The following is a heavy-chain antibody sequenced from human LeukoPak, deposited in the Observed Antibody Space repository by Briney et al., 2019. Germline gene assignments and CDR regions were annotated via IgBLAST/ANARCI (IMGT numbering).Heavy chain of an antibody. CDR2: ISSSSSTI. J-gene: IGHJ6*03. CDR3: ARDPEGYSYGYPAIDMDV. CDR1: GFTFSSYS. Sequence: GGSLRLSCAASGFTFSSYSMNWVRQAPGKGLEWVSYISSSSSTIYYADSVKGRFTISRDNAKNSLYLQMNSLRAEDTAVYYCARDPEGYSYGYPAIDMDVWGKGTTVTVSS. D-gene: IGHD5-18*01. V-gene: IGHV3-48*01.